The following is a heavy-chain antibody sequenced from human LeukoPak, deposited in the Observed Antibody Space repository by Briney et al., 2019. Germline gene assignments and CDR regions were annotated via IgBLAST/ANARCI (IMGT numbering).Heavy chain of an antibody. J-gene: IGHJ4*02. CDR1: GGSVRSSSYY. CDR2: IYYSGST. V-gene: IGHV4-39*01. CDR3: VSDSSGYYQYDY. D-gene: IGHD3-22*01. Sequence: SETLSLTCTVSGGSVRSSSYYWGWIRQPPGKGLEWIGSIYYSGSTYYNPSLKSRVNISVDTSKDQFSLRLTSVTAADTAVYYCVSDSSGYYQYDYWGQGTLVTVSS.